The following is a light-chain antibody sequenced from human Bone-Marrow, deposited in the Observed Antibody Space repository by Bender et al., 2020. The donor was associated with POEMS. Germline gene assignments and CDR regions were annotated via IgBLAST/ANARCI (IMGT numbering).Light chain of an antibody. V-gene: IGLV3-25*03. CDR2: KDT. CDR1: VFPDQY. J-gene: IGLJ1*01. Sequence: SSELTQPPSVSVSPGQTARITCSADVFPDQYVYWYQQKAGQVPVLLIYKDTERPSGIHERFYGATSGTTVTLTISGVQAEDDADHYCQTADSSGSYVFGPGTKVSVL. CDR3: QTADSSGSYV.